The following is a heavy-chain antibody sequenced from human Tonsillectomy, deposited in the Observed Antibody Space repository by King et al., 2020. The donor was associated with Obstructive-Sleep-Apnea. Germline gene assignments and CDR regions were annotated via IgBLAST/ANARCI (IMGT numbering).Heavy chain of an antibody. Sequence: QLVQSGAEVKKPGASVKVSCKASGYTFTSYDINWVRQATGQGLEWMGWMNPNRCNTGYAQKFQGRVTMTRNTSISTAYMELTSLRSEYTAVYYCARVGSMVRGVNGQKNYGMDVWGQGTTVAVSS. J-gene: IGHJ6*02. V-gene: IGHV1-8*01. CDR3: ARVGSMVRGVNGQKNYGMDV. D-gene: IGHD3-10*01. CDR1: GYTFTSYD. CDR2: MNPNRCNT.